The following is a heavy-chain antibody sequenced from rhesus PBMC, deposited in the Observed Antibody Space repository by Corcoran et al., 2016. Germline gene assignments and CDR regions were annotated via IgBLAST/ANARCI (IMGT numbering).Heavy chain of an antibody. CDR2: ISGSSGST. D-gene: IGHD3-3*01. J-gene: IGHJ4*01. CDR1: GYSLSSGYY. Sequence: QVQLQESGPGLVKPSETLSLTCAVSGYSLSSGYYWGWIHQPPGKGLEYIGYISGSSGSTYYNPSLKRRVTISKDTSKNQVALKLSSVNAADTAVYYCARHWTGVDYWGQGVLVTVYS. CDR3: ARHWTGVDY. V-gene: IGHV4-99*01.